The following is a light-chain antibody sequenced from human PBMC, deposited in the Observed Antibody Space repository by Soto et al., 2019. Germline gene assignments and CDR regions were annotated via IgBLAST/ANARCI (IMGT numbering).Light chain of an antibody. CDR1: SSNIGGNS. Sequence: QSVLTHPPSVSAAPGQNVTISCPGSSSNIGGNSVSWYQQLPATAPKLLIYDDNKRPSGIPDRFSGSKSGTSATLGITGFQTGDEADYYCGSWDSSLSAYVFGTGTKVTVL. J-gene: IGLJ1*01. CDR3: GSWDSSLSAYV. V-gene: IGLV1-51*01. CDR2: DDN.